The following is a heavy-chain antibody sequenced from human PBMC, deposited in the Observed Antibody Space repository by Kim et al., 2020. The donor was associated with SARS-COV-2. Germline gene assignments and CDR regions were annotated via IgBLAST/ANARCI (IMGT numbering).Heavy chain of an antibody. D-gene: IGHD2-2*01. CDR1: GGSVSSGDYY. V-gene: IGHV4-31*03. CDR3: ARTLEFQLLWWYFDL. J-gene: IGHJ2*01. Sequence: SETLSLTCTVSGGSVSSGDYYWSWIRQHPGKGLEWIGYISYSGSTCYNPSLRSRITISVDTSKNQFSLHLSSVTAADTAMFYCARTLEFQLLWWYFDLWGRGTLVTVSS. CDR2: ISYSGST.